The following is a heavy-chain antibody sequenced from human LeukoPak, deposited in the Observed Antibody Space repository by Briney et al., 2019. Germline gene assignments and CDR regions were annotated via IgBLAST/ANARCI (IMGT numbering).Heavy chain of an antibody. J-gene: IGHJ6*03. D-gene: IGHD6-13*01. CDR3: ARVSPSYSSSLGDYYMDV. Sequence: GGSLRLSCAASGFTFSDYWMTWVRQAPGKGLEWVANINQDGSEKNYVDSVKGRFTISRDNAKNSLYLQMNSLRSEDTAVYYCARVSPSYSSSLGDYYMDVWGKGTTVTVSS. CDR2: INQDGSEK. V-gene: IGHV3-7*03. CDR1: GFTFSDYW.